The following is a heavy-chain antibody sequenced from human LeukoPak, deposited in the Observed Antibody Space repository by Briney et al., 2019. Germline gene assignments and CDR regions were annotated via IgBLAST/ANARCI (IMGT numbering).Heavy chain of an antibody. CDR2: ISYDESNK. D-gene: IGHD3-22*01. J-gene: IGHJ4*02. V-gene: IGHV3-30*03. Sequence: GGSLRLSCAASGFTFNNYGMHWVRQAPGKGLECVAVISYDESNKYYADSVKGRFTISRDNSKNTLYLQMNSLRAEDTAVYYCARERRRTSGLAYWGQGTLVTVSS. CDR1: GFTFNNYG. CDR3: ARERRRTSGLAY.